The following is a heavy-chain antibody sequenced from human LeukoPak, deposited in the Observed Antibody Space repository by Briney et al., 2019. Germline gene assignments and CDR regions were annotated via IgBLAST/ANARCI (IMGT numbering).Heavy chain of an antibody. V-gene: IGHV3-30*02. D-gene: IGHD2-21*02. J-gene: IGHJ4*02. Sequence: HPGGSLRLSCAASGFTFSSYGMRWVRQAPGKGLEWVAFIRYDGSNKYYADSVKGRFTISRDNSKNTLYLQMNSLRAEDTAVYYCAKGAHVVVTAIQYYFDYWGQGTLVTVSS. CDR3: AKGAHVVVTAIQYYFDY. CDR1: GFTFSSYG. CDR2: IRYDGSNK.